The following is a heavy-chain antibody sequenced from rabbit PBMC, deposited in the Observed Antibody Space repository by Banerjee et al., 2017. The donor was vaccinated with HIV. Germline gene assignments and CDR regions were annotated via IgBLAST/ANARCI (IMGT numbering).Heavy chain of an antibody. J-gene: IGHJ4*01. CDR3: ARHVHFVGSDL. D-gene: IGHD3-1*01. V-gene: IGHV1S45*01. Sequence: QEQLEESGGDLVKPEGSLTLTCTASGFSFSSRYWICWVRQAPGKGLEWIACTYTDVGSIVYANWAKGRFTISKPSSTTVTLQMTSLTAADTATYFCARHVHFVGSDLWGPGTLVTVS. CDR2: TYTDVGSI. CDR1: GFSFSSRYW.